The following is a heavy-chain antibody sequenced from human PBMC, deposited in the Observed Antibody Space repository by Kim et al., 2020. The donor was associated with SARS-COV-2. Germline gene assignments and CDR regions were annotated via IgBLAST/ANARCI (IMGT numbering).Heavy chain of an antibody. J-gene: IGHJ4*02. CDR1: GYSISSGYY. CDR3: ARDPDGLRYFDG. Sequence: SETLSLTCTVSGYSISSGYYWGWIRQPPGKGLEWIGSIYHSGSTYYNPSLKSRVTISVDTSKNQFSLKLSSVTAADTAVYYCARDPDGLRYFDGWGQGTLVTVSS. V-gene: IGHV4-38-2*02. CDR2: IYHSGST. D-gene: IGHD3-9*01.